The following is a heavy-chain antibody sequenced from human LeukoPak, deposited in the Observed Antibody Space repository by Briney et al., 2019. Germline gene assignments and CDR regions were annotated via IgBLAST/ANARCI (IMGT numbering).Heavy chain of an antibody. CDR2: VFYSGST. CDR1: GGSISTSY. Sequence: SETLSLTCTVPGGSISTSYWSWIRQPPGKGLEWIGYVFYSGSTSYNPSLKSRVTISLDTSKNHFSLNLSSVTAADTAVYYCARAPILYYFDSWGQGTLVTVSS. CDR3: ARAPILYYFDS. J-gene: IGHJ4*02. D-gene: IGHD2-15*01. V-gene: IGHV4-59*01.